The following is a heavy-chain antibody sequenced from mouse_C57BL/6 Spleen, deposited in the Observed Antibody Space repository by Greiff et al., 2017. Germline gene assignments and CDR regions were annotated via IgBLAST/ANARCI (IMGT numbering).Heavy chain of an antibody. Sequence: QVQLQQPGAELVRPGSSVTLSCKASGYTFTSYWMHWVKQRPIQGLEWIGNIDPSDSETHYNQKFKDKATLTVDKSSRTAYMQLSSLTSEDSAVYYCATFYSNYAWFAYWGQGTLVTVSA. D-gene: IGHD2-5*01. CDR3: ATFYSNYAWFAY. CDR2: IDPSDSET. J-gene: IGHJ3*01. CDR1: GYTFTSYW. V-gene: IGHV1-52*01.